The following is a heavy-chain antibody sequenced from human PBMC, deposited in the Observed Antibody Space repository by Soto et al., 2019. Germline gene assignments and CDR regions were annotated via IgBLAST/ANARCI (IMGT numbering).Heavy chain of an antibody. Sequence: ASVKVSCKASGYTFTSYYMHWVRQAPGQGLEWKGIINPSGGSTSYAQKFQGRVTMTRDTSTSTVYMELSSLRSEDTAVYYCARDPSTIRDLYYYGSGSQDYWGQGTLVTVSS. V-gene: IGHV1-46*03. CDR1: GYTFTSYY. CDR2: INPSGGST. D-gene: IGHD3-10*01. J-gene: IGHJ4*02. CDR3: ARDPSTIRDLYYYGSGSQDY.